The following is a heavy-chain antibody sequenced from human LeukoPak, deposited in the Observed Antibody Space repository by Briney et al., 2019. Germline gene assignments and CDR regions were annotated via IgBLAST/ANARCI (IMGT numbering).Heavy chain of an antibody. J-gene: IGHJ4*02. D-gene: IGHD1-1*01. CDR2: IRYDGNNK. Sequence: GGSLRLSCVASGFTSSDYGMHWVRQAPGKGLEWVASIRYDGNNKYHADSVKGRFTISRDNSKNTLFLQMNRLTVEDTAVYFCAKDYGRLKAVEGYSDFWGQGTLVTVSS. V-gene: IGHV3-30*02. CDR3: AKDYGRLKAVEGYSDF. CDR1: GFTSSDYG.